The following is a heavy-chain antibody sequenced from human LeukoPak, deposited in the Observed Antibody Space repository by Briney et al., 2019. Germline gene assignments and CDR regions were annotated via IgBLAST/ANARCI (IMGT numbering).Heavy chain of an antibody. CDR2: INSDGGGA. J-gene: IGHJ5*02. CDR1: GITFGNNW. Sequence: GGSLRLSCAASGITFGNNWMHWVRQGPGKGRVWISRINSDGGGAIYADSVKGRFTVSRDNAKNTLYLQMNSLRAEYTAVYYCARDVPHNWFDTWGQGTLVTVSS. CDR3: ARDVPHNWFDT. V-gene: IGHV3-74*01.